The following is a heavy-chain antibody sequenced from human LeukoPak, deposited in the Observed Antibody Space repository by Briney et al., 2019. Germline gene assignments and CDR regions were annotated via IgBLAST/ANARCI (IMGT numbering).Heavy chain of an antibody. CDR3: AKEVRGVMGYYFDY. J-gene: IGHJ4*02. CDR2: TSWNSGSM. D-gene: IGHD3-10*01. V-gene: IGHV3-9*01. Sequence: PGGSLRLSCAASGFTFSSYSMNWVRQAPGKGLEWVSGTSWNSGSMGYADSVKGRFTISRDNAKDSLYLQMNSLRAEDTALYYCAKEVRGVMGYYFDYWGQGTLVTVSS. CDR1: GFTFSSYS.